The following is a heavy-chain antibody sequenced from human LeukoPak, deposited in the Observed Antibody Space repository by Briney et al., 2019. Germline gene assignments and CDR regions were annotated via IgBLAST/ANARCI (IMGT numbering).Heavy chain of an antibody. Sequence: GGSLRLSCAASGFTFSSYAMSWVRQAPGKGREWASAISDSGDTTYYADSVKGRFTISRDNSKNTLYLQMNSLRAEDTAVYYCAKAQGRKTAMSNFDYWGQGTLVTVSS. V-gene: IGHV3-23*01. D-gene: IGHD5-18*01. CDR1: GFTFSSYA. J-gene: IGHJ4*02. CDR3: AKAQGRKTAMSNFDY. CDR2: ISDSGDTT.